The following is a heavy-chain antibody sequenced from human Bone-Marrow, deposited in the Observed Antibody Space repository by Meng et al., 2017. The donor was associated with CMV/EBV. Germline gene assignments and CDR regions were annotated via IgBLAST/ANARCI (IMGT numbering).Heavy chain of an antibody. J-gene: IGHJ3*02. D-gene: IGHD3-3*01. Sequence: ASVKVSCKASGGTFSSHTLTWVRQAPGQGLEWMGWINPNSGGTNYAQKFQGRVTMTRDTSISTAYMELSRLRSDDTAVYYCARLSGYDFWSGYYIGAFDIWGQGTMVTVSS. CDR1: GGTFSSHT. CDR3: ARLSGYDFWSGYYIGAFDI. CDR2: INPNSGGT. V-gene: IGHV1-2*02.